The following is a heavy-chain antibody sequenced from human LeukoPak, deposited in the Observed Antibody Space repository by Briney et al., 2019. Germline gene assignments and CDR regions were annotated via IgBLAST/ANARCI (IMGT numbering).Heavy chain of an antibody. Sequence: HSGGSLRLSCAASGFTFSSYAMSWVRQAPGKGLEWVSAISGSGGSTYYADSVKGRFTISRDNSKNTLYLQMNSLRAEDTAVYYCAKTGYEVKPKSLWSGLTYYYFYMDVWGKGTTVTVSS. CDR2: ISGSGGST. J-gene: IGHJ6*03. CDR1: GFTFSSYA. CDR3: AKTGYEVKPKSLWSGLTYYYFYMDV. D-gene: IGHD3-3*01. V-gene: IGHV3-23*01.